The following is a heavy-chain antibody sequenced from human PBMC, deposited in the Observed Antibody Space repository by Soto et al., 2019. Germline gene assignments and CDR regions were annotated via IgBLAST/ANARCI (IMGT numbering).Heavy chain of an antibody. CDR2: ISGSGGST. Sequence: GGSLRLSCAASGFTFSSYAMSWVRQAPGKGLEWVSAISGSGGSTYYADSVKGRFTISRDNSKNTLYLHMNSLRAEDTAVYYCAKDMYPDTQKTIDYWGQGTLVTVSS. CDR1: GFTFSSYA. J-gene: IGHJ4*02. CDR3: AKDMYPDTQKTIDY. V-gene: IGHV3-23*01. D-gene: IGHD1-7*01.